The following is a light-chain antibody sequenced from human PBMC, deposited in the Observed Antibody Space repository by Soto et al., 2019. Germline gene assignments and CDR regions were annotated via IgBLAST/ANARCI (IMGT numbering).Light chain of an antibody. CDR2: TNN. CDR1: SSNIGSDA. V-gene: IGLV1-44*01. CDR3: ATWDNSLNGYV. Sequence: QPVLSQPPSVSGTPAQRVTISCSGSSSNIGSDAVNWYQQLPGTAPKLLIYTNNQRPSGVPDRFSGSKSGTSASLAISGLQSEEEADYYCATWDNSLNGYVFGAGTKLTVL. J-gene: IGLJ1*01.